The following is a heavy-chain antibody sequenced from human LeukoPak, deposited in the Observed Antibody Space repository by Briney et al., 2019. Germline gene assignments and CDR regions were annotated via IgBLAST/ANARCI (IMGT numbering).Heavy chain of an antibody. CDR3: ASTSGSYSYNWFDP. CDR2: IYTSGST. D-gene: IGHD1-26*01. J-gene: IGHJ5*02. CDR1: GGSISSYY. V-gene: IGHV4-4*07. Sequence: KPSETLSLTCPVSGGSISSYYWSWIRQPAGKGLEWVGRIYTSGSTNYNPSLKSRVTMSVDTSKNQFSLKLSSVTAADTAVYYCASTSGSYSYNWFDPWGQGTLVTVSS.